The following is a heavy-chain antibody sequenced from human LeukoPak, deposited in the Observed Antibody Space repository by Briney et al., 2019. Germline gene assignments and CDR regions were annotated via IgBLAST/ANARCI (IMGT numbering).Heavy chain of an antibody. CDR1: GFTFTTDW. Sequence: GVSLSLSCSASGFTFTTDWVHSVPQAPGKGLVWVSHINRDGSITSYADSVKGRFTISRDNAKNTLYLQMNSLRAEDTAVYYCARDAVDTANAVWGQGTTVTVSS. D-gene: IGHD5-18*01. CDR3: ARDAVDTANAV. V-gene: IGHV3-74*01. CDR2: INRDGSIT. J-gene: IGHJ6*02.